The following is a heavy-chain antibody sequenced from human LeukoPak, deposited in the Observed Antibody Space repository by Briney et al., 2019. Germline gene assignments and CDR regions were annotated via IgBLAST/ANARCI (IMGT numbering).Heavy chain of an antibody. J-gene: IGHJ4*02. D-gene: IGHD2-21*02. CDR2: ISYDETNK. V-gene: IGHV3-30*03. Sequence: PGGSLRLSCAASGFTFTTYGMHWVRQAPGKGLEWVAVISYDETNKYYADSVKGRFTISRDNAKNSLYLQMNSLRAEDTAVYYCARDLVVVTGISDYWGQGTLVTVSS. CDR3: ARDLVVVTGISDY. CDR1: GFTFTTYG.